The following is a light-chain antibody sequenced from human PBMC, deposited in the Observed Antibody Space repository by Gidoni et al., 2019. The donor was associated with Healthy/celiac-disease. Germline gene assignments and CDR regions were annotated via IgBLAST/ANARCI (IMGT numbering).Light chain of an antibody. Sequence: QSVLTHPPSTSGTQPGQRVTISCSGSSSNIGSNTVNWYLQLPGTAPKHLIYSNNQRPSGVPDRFYGSKSGTSASLANSGLQSGDEADYYCAAWDDSLNGWVFGGGTKLTVL. CDR3: AAWDDSLNGWV. J-gene: IGLJ3*02. CDR1: SSNIGSNT. CDR2: SNN. V-gene: IGLV1-44*01.